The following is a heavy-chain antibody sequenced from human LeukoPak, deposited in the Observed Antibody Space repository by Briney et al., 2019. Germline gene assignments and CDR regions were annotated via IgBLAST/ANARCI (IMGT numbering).Heavy chain of an antibody. Sequence: GGSLRLSCAASGFTFSSYAMHWVRQAPGKGLEWVAVISYDGSKRYYADSVKGRFTTSRDNSKNAFLQMNSLRAEDTAVYYCARDYDTSGSYFDFFDYWGQGTLVTVSS. CDR2: ISYDGSKR. J-gene: IGHJ4*02. CDR3: ARDYDTSGSYFDFFDY. D-gene: IGHD3-22*01. CDR1: GFTFSSYA. V-gene: IGHV3-30-3*01.